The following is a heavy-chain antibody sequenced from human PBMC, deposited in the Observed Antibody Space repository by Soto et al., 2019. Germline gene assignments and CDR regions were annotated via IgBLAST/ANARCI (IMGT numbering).Heavy chain of an antibody. J-gene: IGHJ3*02. V-gene: IGHV3-23*01. CDR1: GFTFSSYA. CDR3: AKDRGSYSDAHAFDI. CDR2: ISGSGGST. D-gene: IGHD1-26*01. Sequence: GESLKISCAASGFTFSSYAMSWVRQAPGKGLEWVSAISGSGGSTYYADSVKGRFTISRDNSKNTLYLQMNSLRAEDTAVYYCAKDRGSYSDAHAFDIWGQGTMVTVSS.